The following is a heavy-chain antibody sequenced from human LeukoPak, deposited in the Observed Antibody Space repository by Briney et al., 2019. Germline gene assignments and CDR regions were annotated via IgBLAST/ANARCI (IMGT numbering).Heavy chain of an antibody. J-gene: IGHJ4*02. Sequence: GGSLRLSCAASGFTFSSYAMSWVRQVPGKGLEWVSAIVGSGGTTFYADSVKGRFTISRDNFKNTLYLQMNSLRAEDTAVYYCAKHGLPLVVISAPLDYWGQGTLVTVAS. D-gene: IGHD2-15*01. CDR3: AKHGLPLVVISAPLDY. CDR2: IVGSGGTT. V-gene: IGHV3-23*01. CDR1: GFTFSSYA.